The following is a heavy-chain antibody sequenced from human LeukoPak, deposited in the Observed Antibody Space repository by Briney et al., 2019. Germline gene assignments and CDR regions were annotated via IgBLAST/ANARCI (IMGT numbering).Heavy chain of an antibody. CDR1: GFTFSSYA. V-gene: IGHV3-30*04. CDR3: AKDGFRSSSWYDNYYYYMDV. J-gene: IGHJ6*03. CDR2: ISYDGSNK. D-gene: IGHD6-13*01. Sequence: GGSLRPSCAASGFTFSSYAMHWVRQAPGKGLEWVAVISYDGSNKYYADSVKGRFTISRDNSKNTLYLQMNSLRAEDTAVYYCAKDGFRSSSWYDNYYYYMDVWGKGTTVTISS.